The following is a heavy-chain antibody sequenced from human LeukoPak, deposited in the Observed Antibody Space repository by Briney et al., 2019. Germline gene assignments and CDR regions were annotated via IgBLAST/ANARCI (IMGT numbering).Heavy chain of an antibody. J-gene: IGHJ4*02. CDR2: IWYDGSDK. V-gene: IGHV3-33*06. CDR3: AKGVRRSSDYSSPVDY. D-gene: IGHD3-22*01. Sequence: PGGSLRLSCAASGFTLSNYGMHWVRQAPGKGLEWVAVIWYDGSDKYYADSVKGRFTISRDNSRNTLYLQMNSLRAEDTAVYYCAKGVRRSSDYSSPVDYWGQGTLVTVSS. CDR1: GFTLSNYG.